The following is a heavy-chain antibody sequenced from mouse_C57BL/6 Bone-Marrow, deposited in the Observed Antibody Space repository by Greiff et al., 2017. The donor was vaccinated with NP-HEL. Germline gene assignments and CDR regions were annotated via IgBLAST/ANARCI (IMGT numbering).Heavy chain of an antibody. D-gene: IGHD1-1*01. J-gene: IGHJ2*01. V-gene: IGHV7-3*01. CDR3: ARVGYGSSYVGYFDY. CDR2: IRNKANGYTT. CDR1: GFTFTDYY. Sequence: EVQLQESGGGLVQPGGSLSLSCAASGFTFTDYYMSWVRQPPGKALEWLGFIRNKANGYTTEYSASVKGRFTISRDNSQSILYLQMNALRAEDSATYYCARVGYGSSYVGYFDYWGQGTTLTVSS.